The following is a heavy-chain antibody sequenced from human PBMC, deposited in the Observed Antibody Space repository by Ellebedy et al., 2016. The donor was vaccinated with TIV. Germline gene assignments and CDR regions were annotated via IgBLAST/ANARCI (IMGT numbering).Heavy chain of an antibody. CDR3: AKPFLMVYAPFDY. Sequence: PGGSLRLSCAASGFTFSSYAMSWVRQAPGKGLEWGSAISGSGGSTYYADSVKGRFTISRDNSKNTLYLQMNSLRAEDTAVYYCAKPFLMVYAPFDYWGQGTLVTVSS. CDR1: GFTFSSYA. D-gene: IGHD2-8*01. CDR2: ISGSGGST. J-gene: IGHJ4*02. V-gene: IGHV3-23*01.